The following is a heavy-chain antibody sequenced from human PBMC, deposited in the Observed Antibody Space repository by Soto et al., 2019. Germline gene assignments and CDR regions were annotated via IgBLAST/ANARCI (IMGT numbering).Heavy chain of an antibody. V-gene: IGHV3-43D*03. J-gene: IGHJ4*02. CDR2: INSDGTDS. CDR1: GFDFDDFA. CDR3: AKALYYYDSSPLDQ. Sequence: VQLVDSGGGEIQTGASLRLSCAAAGFDFDDFAMHWVRQAPGEGLEWVSLINSDGTDSYMDSVRGRFTISRDNGKKSLYLQMCSLRPEDTALYFCAKALYYYDSSPLDQWGQGTLVSVSS. D-gene: IGHD3-22*01.